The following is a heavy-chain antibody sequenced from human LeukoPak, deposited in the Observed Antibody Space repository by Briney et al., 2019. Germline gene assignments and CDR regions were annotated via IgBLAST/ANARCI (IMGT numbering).Heavy chain of an antibody. Sequence: SETLSLTCTVSGGSISSYYWSWIRQPPGKGLEWIGYIYYSGSTNYNPSLKSRVTISVDTSKNQFSLKLSSVTAADTAVYYCARGSQQLVPVRGAFDIWGQGTMVTVSS. CDR1: GGSISSYY. D-gene: IGHD6-13*01. CDR3: ARGSQQLVPVRGAFDI. V-gene: IGHV4-59*01. CDR2: IYYSGST. J-gene: IGHJ3*02.